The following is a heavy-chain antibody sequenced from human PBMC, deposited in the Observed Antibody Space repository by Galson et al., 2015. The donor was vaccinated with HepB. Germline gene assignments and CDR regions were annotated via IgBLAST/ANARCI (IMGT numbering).Heavy chain of an antibody. J-gene: IGHJ4*02. CDR3: ARARNSGSYWLGFRFDY. V-gene: IGHV1-69*13. D-gene: IGHD1-26*01. CDR1: GGTFSSYA. CDR2: IIPIFGTA. Sequence: SVKVSCKASGGTFSSYAISWVRQAPGQGLEWMGGIIPIFGTANYAQKFQGRVTITADESTSTAYMELSSLRSEDTAVYYCARARNSGSYWLGFRFDYWGQGTLVTVSS.